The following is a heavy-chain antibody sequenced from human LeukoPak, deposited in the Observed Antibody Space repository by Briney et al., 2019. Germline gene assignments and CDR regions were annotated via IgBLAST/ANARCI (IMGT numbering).Heavy chain of an antibody. CDR2: MSYGGST. Sequence: SETLSLTCAVSGDSTSSSNYYWGWIRQPPGKGLEWIGSMSYGGSTYYNPSLKSRVTISVDKSKNQVSLKLSSATAADTAVYYCARQSSGSYPAAMDVWGQGTTVTVSS. J-gene: IGHJ6*02. D-gene: IGHD1-26*01. V-gene: IGHV4-39*01. CDR1: GDSTSSSNYY. CDR3: ARQSSGSYPAAMDV.